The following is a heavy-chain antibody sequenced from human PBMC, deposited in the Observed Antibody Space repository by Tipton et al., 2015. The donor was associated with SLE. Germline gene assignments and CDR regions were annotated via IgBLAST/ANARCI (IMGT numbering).Heavy chain of an antibody. CDR3: ARDGKVNLFGMVIGSSGAFDN. CDR1: GFTFSNYG. Sequence: RSLRLSCAASGFTFSNYGMHWVRQAPGKGLEWVAVIYYDGSNKYYADSVKGRFTISRDNSMNTLYLQLNSARAEDTAVYYCARDGKVNLFGMVIGSSGAFDNWGQGTLVTVSS. V-gene: IGHV3-30*19. J-gene: IGHJ4*02. CDR2: IYYDGSNK. D-gene: IGHD2-21*01.